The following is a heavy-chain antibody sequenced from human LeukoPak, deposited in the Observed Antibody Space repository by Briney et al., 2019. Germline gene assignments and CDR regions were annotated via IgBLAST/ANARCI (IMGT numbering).Heavy chain of an antibody. J-gene: IGHJ4*02. Sequence: PGGSLRLSCAASESSVGSNYMTWVRQAPGKGLEWVSLIYSGGSTYYADSVKGRFTISRDNSKNTLYLQMNSLRAEDTAVYYCAKSPATAGSKQWLVSYYFDYWGQGTLVTVSS. CDR2: IYSGGST. V-gene: IGHV3-66*01. CDR3: AKSPATAGSKQWLVSYYFDY. D-gene: IGHD6-19*01. CDR1: ESSVGSNY.